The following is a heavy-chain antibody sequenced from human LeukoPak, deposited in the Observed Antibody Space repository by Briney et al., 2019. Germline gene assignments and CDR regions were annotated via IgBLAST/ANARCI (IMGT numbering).Heavy chain of an antibody. CDR3: ATSSGHLDY. J-gene: IGHJ4*02. D-gene: IGHD3-22*01. CDR1: GFTFSSYG. V-gene: IGHV3-30*02. Sequence: GGSLRLSCAASGFTFSSYGMHWVRQAPGKGLEWVAFIRYDGSNKNYADSLKGRFTISRDNSKNTLYLQMNSLRAEDTAVYYCATSSGHLDYWGQGTLVTVSS. CDR2: IRYDGSNK.